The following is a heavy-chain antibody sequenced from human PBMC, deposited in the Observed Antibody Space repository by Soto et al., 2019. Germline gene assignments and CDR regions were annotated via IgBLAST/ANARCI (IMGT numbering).Heavy chain of an antibody. J-gene: IGHJ4*02. CDR3: ARDSGWPILNFDN. D-gene: IGHD3-10*01. CDR2: SSYDGRET. V-gene: IGHV3-30*03. CDR1: DFDFSSYG. Sequence: HHGGSLRLSCAASDFDFSSYGIHWVRQAPGKGLEWVAASSYDGRETFYADSAKGRFTVSKEMSKNTAFLQMNALRHEDTAVYFCARDSGWPILNFDNWGQGTPVTVSS.